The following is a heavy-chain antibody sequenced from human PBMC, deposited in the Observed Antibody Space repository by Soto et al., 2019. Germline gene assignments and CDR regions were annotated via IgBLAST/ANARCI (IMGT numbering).Heavy chain of an antibody. Sequence: GGSLRLSCAASGFTFSSYSMNWVRQAPGKGLEWVSSISSSSSYIYYADSVKGRFTISRDNAKNSLYLQMNSLRAEDTAVYYCARVKVVAATQWFDPWGQRTLVTVSS. CDR2: ISSSSSYI. J-gene: IGHJ5*02. CDR1: GFTFSSYS. V-gene: IGHV3-21*01. D-gene: IGHD2-15*01. CDR3: ARVKVVAATQWFDP.